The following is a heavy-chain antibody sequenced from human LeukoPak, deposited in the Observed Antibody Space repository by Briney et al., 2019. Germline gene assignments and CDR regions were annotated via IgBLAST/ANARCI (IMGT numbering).Heavy chain of an antibody. CDR3: ARGTDV. J-gene: IGHJ6*02. V-gene: IGHV3-53*01. Sequence: GGSLRLSCAASGFTLSRYGMHWVRQAPGKGLEWVSVIYSGGSTYYADSVKGRFTISRDNSKNTLYLQMNSLRAEDTAVYYCARGTDVWGQGTTVTVSS. CDR2: IYSGGST. CDR1: GFTLSRYG.